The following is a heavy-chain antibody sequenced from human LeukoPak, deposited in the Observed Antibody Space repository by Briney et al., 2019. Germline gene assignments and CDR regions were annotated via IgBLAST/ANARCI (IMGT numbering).Heavy chain of an antibody. CDR3: VRAMAPLDTFNYQYAMDV. CDR2: IIPILGIA. D-gene: IGHD5-24*01. Sequence: SVKVSCKASGGTSSSYAISWVRQAPGQGLEWMGRIIPILGIANYAQKFQGRVTITADKSTSTAYMELSSLRSEDTAVYYCVRAMAPLDTFNYQYAMDVWGQGTMVTVSS. CDR1: GGTSSSYA. V-gene: IGHV1-69*04. J-gene: IGHJ6*02.